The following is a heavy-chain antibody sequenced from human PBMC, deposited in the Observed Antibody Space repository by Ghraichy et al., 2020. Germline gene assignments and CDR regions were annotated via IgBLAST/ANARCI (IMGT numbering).Heavy chain of an antibody. D-gene: IGHD6-13*01. CDR3: ARAGSSSRSLYNWFDP. Sequence: SQTLSHTCTVSGGSISSYYWSWIRQPAGKGLEWIGRIYTSGSTNYNPSLKSRVTMSVDTSKNQFSLKLSSVTAADTAVYYCARAGSSSRSLYNWFDPWGQGTLVTVSS. V-gene: IGHV4-4*07. CDR1: GGSISSYY. J-gene: IGHJ5*02. CDR2: IYTSGST.